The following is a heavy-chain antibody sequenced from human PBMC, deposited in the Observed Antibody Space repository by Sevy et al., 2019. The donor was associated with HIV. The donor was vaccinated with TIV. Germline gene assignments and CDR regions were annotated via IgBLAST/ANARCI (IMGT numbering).Heavy chain of an antibody. J-gene: IGHJ6*02. CDR2: IDSGGST. V-gene: IGHV3-66*01. Sequence: GGSQRLSCEASGFTVSGNYMAWVRLAPGKGLEWVSLIDSGGSTYYADSVKGRFTISRDNAKNTLYLQMNPLRAEDTAVYFCARDRYYDASGYYYYCYGMDVWGQGTTVTVSS. CDR1: GFTVSGNY. CDR3: ARDRYYDASGYYYYCYGMDV. D-gene: IGHD3-22*01.